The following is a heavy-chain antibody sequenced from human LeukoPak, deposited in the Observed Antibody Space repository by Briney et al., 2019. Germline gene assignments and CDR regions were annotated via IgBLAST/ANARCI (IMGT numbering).Heavy chain of an antibody. V-gene: IGHV4-59*01. J-gene: IGHJ5*02. CDR3: ARDFHIAGGSTWFGP. CDR1: DDSFRSYY. CDR2: IYYNGDT. Sequence: PSETPSLTCSVSDDSFRSYYWSWIRQPPGRGLEWIGYIYYNGDTNYNPSLKSRVTISVDTSKNQFSLKLFSVTAADTAIYYCARDFHIAGGSTWFGPWGQGTLVTVSS. D-gene: IGHD2-21*01.